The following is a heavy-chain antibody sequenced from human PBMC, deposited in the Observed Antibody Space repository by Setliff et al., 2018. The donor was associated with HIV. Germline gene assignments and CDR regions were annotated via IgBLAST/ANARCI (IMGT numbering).Heavy chain of an antibody. D-gene: IGHD6-13*01. J-gene: IGHJ4*02. CDR3: ARGIAAAGR. Sequence: SETLSLTCTVSGGSISSSSYYWGWFRQPPGKGLEWIGNIFYSGHTFYNPSLKSRVTISVDTSKNQFSLKLTSVTAADTAVYYCARGIAAAGRWGQGTLVT. CDR1: GGSISSSSYY. V-gene: IGHV4-39*07. CDR2: IFYSGHT.